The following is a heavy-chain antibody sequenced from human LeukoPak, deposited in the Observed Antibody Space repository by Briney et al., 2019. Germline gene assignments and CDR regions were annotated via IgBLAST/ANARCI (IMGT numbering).Heavy chain of an antibody. J-gene: IGHJ4*02. D-gene: IGHD3-10*01. CDR2: INSGGGST. CDR1: EFTFSIYA. V-gene: IGHV3-23*01. Sequence: PGGSLRLSCAASEFTFSIYAMIWVRQAPGKGLEWVSTINSGGGSTYYADSVKGRFTISRDNSRNTLYLQMNSLRAEDTAIYYCAKAPIYYGSGSEDYWGLGTLVTVSS. CDR3: AKAPIYYGSGSEDY.